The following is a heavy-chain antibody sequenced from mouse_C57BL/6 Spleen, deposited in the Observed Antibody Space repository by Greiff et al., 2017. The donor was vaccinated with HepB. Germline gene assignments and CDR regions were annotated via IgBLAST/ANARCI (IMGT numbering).Heavy chain of an antibody. Sequence: VQLQQPGAELVKPGASVKLSCKASGYTFTSYWMQWVKQRPGQGLEWIGEIDPSDSYTNYNQKFKGKATLTVDTSSSTAYMQLSSLTSEDSAVYYCARSRDGLYYFDYWGQGTTLTVSS. CDR2: IDPSDSYT. D-gene: IGHD2-3*01. CDR1: GYTFTSYW. V-gene: IGHV1-50*01. J-gene: IGHJ2*01. CDR3: ARSRDGLYYFDY.